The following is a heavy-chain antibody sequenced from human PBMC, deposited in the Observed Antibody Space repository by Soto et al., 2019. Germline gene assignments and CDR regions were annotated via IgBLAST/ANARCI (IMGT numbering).Heavy chain of an antibody. CDR1: GGSISSGGYY. J-gene: IGHJ6*02. V-gene: IGHV4-31*03. D-gene: IGHD3-10*01. CDR3: ARGGRFGIYGMDV. CDR2: IYYSGST. Sequence: SETLSLTCTVSGGSISSGGYYWSWIRQHPGKGLEWIGYIYYSGSTYYNPSLKSRVTISVDTSKNQFSLKLSSVTAADTAVYYCARGGRFGIYGMDVWGQWTTVTVSS.